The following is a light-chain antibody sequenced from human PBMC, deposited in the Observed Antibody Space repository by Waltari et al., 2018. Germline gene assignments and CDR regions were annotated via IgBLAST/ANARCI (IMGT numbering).Light chain of an antibody. CDR1: SSNIGVNP. J-gene: IGLJ3*02. Sequence: QSVLTQPPSASGTPGQRVTISCSGSSSNIGVNPVNWFQQLPGTAPKALIYSNKQPPSGVPDRVSGAKSGTSASRAISGLQSEDEADYYCAAWDATLEGGVFGGGTKLTVL. V-gene: IGLV1-44*01. CDR2: SNK. CDR3: AAWDATLEGGV.